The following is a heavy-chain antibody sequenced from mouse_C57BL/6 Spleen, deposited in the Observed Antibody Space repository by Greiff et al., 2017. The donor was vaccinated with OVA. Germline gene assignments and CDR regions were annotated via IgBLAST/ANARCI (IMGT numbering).Heavy chain of an antibody. Sequence: QVQLKESGAELAKPGASVKLSCKASGYTFPSYWMHWVKQRPGQGLEWIGYLNPSSGYTKYNQKFKDKATLTADKSSSTAYMQLSSLTYEDSAVYYCARPRDGSSYGAMDYWGQGTSVTVSS. D-gene: IGHD1-1*01. V-gene: IGHV1-7*01. J-gene: IGHJ4*01. CDR3: ARPRDGSSYGAMDY. CDR2: LNPSSGYT. CDR1: GYTFPSYW.